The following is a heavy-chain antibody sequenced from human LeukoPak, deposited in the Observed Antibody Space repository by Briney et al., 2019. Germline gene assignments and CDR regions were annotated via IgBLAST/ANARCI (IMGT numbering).Heavy chain of an antibody. V-gene: IGHV3-23*01. J-gene: IGHJ4*02. CDR1: RFTFDGYA. CDR3: AKETDLSGGY. CDR2: ISGSGGST. Sequence: GGSLRLSCAASRFTFDGYAMHWVRQAPGKGLEWVSAISGSGGSTYYADSVKGRFTISRDNSKNTLYLQMNSLRAEDTAVYYCAKETDLSGGYWGQGTLVTVSS. D-gene: IGHD3-10*01.